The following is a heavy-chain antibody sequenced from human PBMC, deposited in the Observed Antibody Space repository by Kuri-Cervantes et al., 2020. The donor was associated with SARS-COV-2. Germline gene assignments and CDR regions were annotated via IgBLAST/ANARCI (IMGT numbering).Heavy chain of an antibody. CDR3: ASWGRDMTTVTWVDY. Sequence: ASVKVSCKASGYTSNSYGICWVRQAPGQTLEWMGWISAYNGNTNYAQKLQGRVTMTTDTSTSTAYMELRSLRSDDTAVYYCASWGRDMTTVTWVDYWGQGTLVTVSS. V-gene: IGHV1-18*01. J-gene: IGHJ4*02. D-gene: IGHD4-17*01. CDR2: ISAYNGNT. CDR1: GYTSNSYG.